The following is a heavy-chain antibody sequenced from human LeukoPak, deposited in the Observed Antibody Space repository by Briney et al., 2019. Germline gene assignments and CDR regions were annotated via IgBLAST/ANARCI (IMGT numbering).Heavy chain of an antibody. CDR3: ARGGTSGYSSTRHFWGGNYYFDY. V-gene: IGHV3-7*01. Sequence: GGSLRLSCGASGFTFDDYWMSWVRQAPGQGLEWVANINQDGSEKYYLDSAKGRFTISRDNARNSLYLQVNSLRAEDTAVYYCARGGTSGYSSTRHFWGGNYYFDYWGQGTMVTVSS. D-gene: IGHD2-2*01. J-gene: IGHJ4*03. CDR1: GFTFDDYW. CDR2: INQDGSEK.